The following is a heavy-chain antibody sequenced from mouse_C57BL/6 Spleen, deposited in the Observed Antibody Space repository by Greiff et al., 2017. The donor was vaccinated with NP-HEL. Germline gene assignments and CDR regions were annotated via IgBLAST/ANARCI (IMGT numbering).Heavy chain of an antibody. Sequence: EVKLVESGGGLVQPGGSLKLSCAASGFTFSDYYMYWVRQTPEKRLEWVAYISNGGGSTYYPDTVKGRFTISRDNAKNTLFLQMTSLRSEDTAMYYCAREGLPSWFAYWGQGTLVTVSA. CDR1: GFTFSDYY. CDR2: ISNGGGST. D-gene: IGHD2-4*01. J-gene: IGHJ3*01. V-gene: IGHV5-12*03. CDR3: AREGLPSWFAY.